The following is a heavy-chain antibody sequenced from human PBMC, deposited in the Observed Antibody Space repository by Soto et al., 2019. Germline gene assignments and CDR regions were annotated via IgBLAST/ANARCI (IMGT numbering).Heavy chain of an antibody. CDR2: IIPIFGTA. D-gene: IGHD3-3*01. CDR3: ARKLHYDFWSGTEPDYYYYGMDV. CDR1: GGTFSSYA. Sequence: ASVKVYCKASGGTFSSYAIIWVRQAPGQGLEWMGGIIPIFGTANYAQKFQGRVTITADESTSTAYMELSSLRSEDTAVYYCARKLHYDFWSGTEPDYYYYGMDVWGQGTTVTVSS. V-gene: IGHV1-69*13. J-gene: IGHJ6*02.